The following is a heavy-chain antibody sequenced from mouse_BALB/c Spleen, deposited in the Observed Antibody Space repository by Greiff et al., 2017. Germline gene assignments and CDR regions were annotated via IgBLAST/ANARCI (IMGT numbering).Heavy chain of an antibody. CDR2: ISSGGSYT. V-gene: IGHV5-6-4*01. CDR1: GFTFSSYT. Sequence: DVKLVESGGGLVKPGGSLKLSCAASGFTFSSYTMSWVRQTPEKRLEWVATISSGGSYTYYPDSVKGRFTISRDNAKNTLYLQMSSLKSEDTAMYYCTRDLNDYAAMDYWGQGTSVTVSS. J-gene: IGHJ4*01. CDR3: TRDLNDYAAMDY.